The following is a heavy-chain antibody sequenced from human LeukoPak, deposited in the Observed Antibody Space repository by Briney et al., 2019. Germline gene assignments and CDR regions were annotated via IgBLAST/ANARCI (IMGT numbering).Heavy chain of an antibody. D-gene: IGHD3-10*01. CDR2: ISGSGSNT. Sequence: PGGSLRLYCAASGFTFSIYAMSWVRQAPGKGLEWVSAISGSGSNTYYADSVKGRFTISRDNSKNTLYLQMNSLRAEDTAVYYCANRGPYYFDNWGQGTLVTVSS. V-gene: IGHV3-23*01. CDR1: GFTFSIYA. J-gene: IGHJ4*02. CDR3: ANRGPYYFDN.